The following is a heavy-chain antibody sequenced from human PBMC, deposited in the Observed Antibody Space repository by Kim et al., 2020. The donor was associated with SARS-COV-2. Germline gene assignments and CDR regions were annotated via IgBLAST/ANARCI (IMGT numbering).Heavy chain of an antibody. V-gene: IGHV3-7*01. D-gene: IGHD6-19*01. CDR3: ARGRGIAVLRGFDY. CDR1: GFTFSSYW. Sequence: GGSLRLSCAASGFTFSSYWMSWVRQAPGKGLEWVANIKQDGSEKYYVDSVKGRFTISRDNAKNSLYLQMNSLRAEDTAVYYCARGRGIAVLRGFDYWGQGTLVTVSS. J-gene: IGHJ4*02. CDR2: IKQDGSEK.